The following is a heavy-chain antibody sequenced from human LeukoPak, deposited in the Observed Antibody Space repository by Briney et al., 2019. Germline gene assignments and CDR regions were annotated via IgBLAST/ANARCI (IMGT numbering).Heavy chain of an antibody. Sequence: GGSLRLSCAASGFTFSSYSMNWVRQAPGKGLEWVSGISWNSGSIGYADSVKGRFTISRDNAKNSLYLQMNSLRAEDTALYYCAKDSPVLRAFDIWGQGTMVTVSS. CDR1: GFTFSSYS. J-gene: IGHJ3*02. D-gene: IGHD2-8*02. CDR3: AKDSPVLRAFDI. V-gene: IGHV3-9*01. CDR2: ISWNSGSI.